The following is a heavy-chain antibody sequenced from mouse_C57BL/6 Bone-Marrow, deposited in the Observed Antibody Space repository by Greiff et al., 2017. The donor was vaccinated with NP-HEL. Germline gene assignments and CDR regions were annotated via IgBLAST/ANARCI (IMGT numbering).Heavy chain of an antibody. J-gene: IGHJ2*01. CDR3: ARNYGSSYIFDY. D-gene: IGHD1-1*01. V-gene: IGHV3-6*01. Sequence: EVKVEESGPGLVKPSQSLSLTCSVTGYSITSGYYWNWIRQFPGNKLEWMGYISYDGSNNYNPSLKNRISITRDTSKNQFFLKLNSVTTEDTATYYCARNYGSSYIFDYWGQGTTLTVSS. CDR1: GYSITSGYY. CDR2: ISYDGSN.